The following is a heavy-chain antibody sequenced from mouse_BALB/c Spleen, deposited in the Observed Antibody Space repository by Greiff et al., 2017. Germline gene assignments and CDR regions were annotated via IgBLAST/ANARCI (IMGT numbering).Heavy chain of an antibody. D-gene: IGHD1-1*01. CDR2: IRNKANGYTT. J-gene: IGHJ3*01. Sequence: EVKLVESGGGLVQPGGSLRLSCAPSGFTFTDYYMSWVRQPPGKALEWLGFIRNKANGYTTEYSASVKGRFTISRDNSQSILYLQMNTLRADDSATYYCARDTVEGSWFAYWGQGTLVTVSA. CDR3: ARDTVEGSWFAY. CDR1: GFTFTDYY. V-gene: IGHV7-3*02.